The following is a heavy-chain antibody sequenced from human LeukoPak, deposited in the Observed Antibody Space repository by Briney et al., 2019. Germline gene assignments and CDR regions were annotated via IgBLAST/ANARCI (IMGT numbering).Heavy chain of an antibody. CDR2: INPNSGGT. J-gene: IGHJ3*02. V-gene: IGHV1-2*06. Sequence: ASVKVSSKASGYTFTGYYMHWVRQAPGQGLEWMGRINPNSGGTNYAQKFQGRVTMTRDTSISTAYMELSRLRSDDTAVYYCASGYSGYALDAFDIWGQGTMVTVSS. D-gene: IGHD5-12*01. CDR1: GYTFTGYY. CDR3: ASGYSGYALDAFDI.